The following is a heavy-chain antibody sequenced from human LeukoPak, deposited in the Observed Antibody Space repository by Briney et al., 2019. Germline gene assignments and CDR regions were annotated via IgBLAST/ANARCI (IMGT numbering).Heavy chain of an antibody. D-gene: IGHD3-22*01. CDR3: ARHLNYYDSSGYRGAFDI. J-gene: IGHJ3*02. V-gene: IGHV4-59*08. Sequence: KPSETLSLTCTVSGGSISSYYWSWIRQPPGKGLEWIGYIYYSGSTNYNPSLKSRVTISVDTSKNQFSLELSSVTAADTAVYYCARHLNYYDSSGYRGAFDIWGQGTMVTVSS. CDR1: GGSISSYY. CDR2: IYYSGST.